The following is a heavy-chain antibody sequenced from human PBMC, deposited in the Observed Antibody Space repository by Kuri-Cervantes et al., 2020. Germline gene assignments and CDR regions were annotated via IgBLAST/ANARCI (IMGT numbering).Heavy chain of an antibody. CDR2: INQDRSEK. V-gene: IGHV3-7*01. D-gene: IGHD2-21*02. J-gene: IGHJ6*03. CDR1: GFTFSSYS. Sequence: GESLKISCAASGFTFSSYSMNWVRQAPGKGLEWVANINQDRSEKYYVDSVKGRFAISRDNAKNSLYLQMNSLRAEDTAVYYCARLGAYCGGDCYSNYYYYYMDVWGKGTTVTVSS. CDR3: ARLGAYCGGDCYSNYYYYYMDV.